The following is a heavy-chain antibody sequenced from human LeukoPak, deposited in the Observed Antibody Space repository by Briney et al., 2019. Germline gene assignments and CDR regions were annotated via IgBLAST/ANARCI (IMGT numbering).Heavy chain of an antibody. D-gene: IGHD4-17*01. Sequence: EASVKVSCKASGGTFSSYAISWVRQAPGQGLEWMGGIIPIFGTANYAQKFQGRVTITTDKSTSTAYMELSNLRSEDTAVYYCAGSGTVISYYFDYWGQGTLVTVSS. CDR1: GGTFSSYA. V-gene: IGHV1-69*05. J-gene: IGHJ4*02. CDR3: AGSGTVISYYFDY. CDR2: IIPIFGTA.